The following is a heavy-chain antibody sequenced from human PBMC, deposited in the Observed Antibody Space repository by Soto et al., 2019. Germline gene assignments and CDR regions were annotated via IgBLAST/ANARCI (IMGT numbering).Heavy chain of an antibody. Sequence: GGSLRLSCAASGFTVSSNYMSWVRQAPGKGLEWVSVIYSGGSTFYADSVKGRFTISRDTSKNTLFLQMNSLRAEDTAVYYCARDYYDSSGYYSYYGYWGQGTLVTVSS. CDR2: IYSGGST. CDR1: GFTVSSNY. V-gene: IGHV3-66*01. J-gene: IGHJ4*02. CDR3: ARDYYDSSGYYSYYGY. D-gene: IGHD3-22*01.